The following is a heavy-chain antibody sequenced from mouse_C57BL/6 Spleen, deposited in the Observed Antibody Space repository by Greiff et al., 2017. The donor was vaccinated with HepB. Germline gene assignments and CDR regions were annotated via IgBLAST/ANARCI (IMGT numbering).Heavy chain of an antibody. J-gene: IGHJ1*03. CDR3: ARRGDYYGSSFYWYFDV. D-gene: IGHD1-1*01. CDR2: ISYDGSN. CDR1: GYSITSGYY. Sequence: EVQLQQSGPGLVKPSQSLSLTCSVTGYSITSGYYWNWIRQFPGNKLEWMGYISYDGSNNYNPSLKNRISITRDTSKNQFFLKLNSVTTEDTATYYCARRGDYYGSSFYWYFDVWGTGTTVTVSS. V-gene: IGHV3-6*01.